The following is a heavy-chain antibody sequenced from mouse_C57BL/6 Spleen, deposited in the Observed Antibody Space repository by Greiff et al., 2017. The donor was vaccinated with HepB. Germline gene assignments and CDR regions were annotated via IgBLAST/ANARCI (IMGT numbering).Heavy chain of an antibody. CDR1: GYTFTDYY. CDR3: ARGIHFAMDY. CDR2: INPNNGGT. J-gene: IGHJ4*01. V-gene: IGHV1-26*01. Sequence: EVQLQQSGPELVKPGASVKISCKASGYTFTDYYMNWVKQSHGKSLEWIGDINPNNGGTSYNQKFKGKATLTVDKSSSTAYMELRSLTSEDSAVYYCARGIHFAMDYWGQGTSVTVSS.